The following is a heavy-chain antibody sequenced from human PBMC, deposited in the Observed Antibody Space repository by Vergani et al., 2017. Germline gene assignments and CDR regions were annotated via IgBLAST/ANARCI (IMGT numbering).Heavy chain of an antibody. CDR2: INHSGST. D-gene: IGHD4-23*01. J-gene: IGHJ3*02. CDR3: ATGPSTVVTREAFDN. Sequence: QVQLQQWGAGLLKPSETLSLTCAVYGGSFSGYYWSWIRQPPGKGLEWIGEINHSGSTYYNPSLKSRVTISVDTSKNQFSLKLSSVTAADTAVYYCATGPSTVVTREAFDNWGQGTMVTVSS. V-gene: IGHV4-34*01. CDR1: GGSFSGYY.